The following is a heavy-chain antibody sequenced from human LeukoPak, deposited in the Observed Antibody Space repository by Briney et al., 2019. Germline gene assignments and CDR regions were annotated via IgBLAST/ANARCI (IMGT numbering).Heavy chain of an antibody. D-gene: IGHD4-23*01. Sequence: ASVKVSCKASGYTFTSYAMHWVRQAPGQRLEWMGWINAGNGNTKYSQKFQGRVTITRDTSASTAYMELSSLRSDDTAVFYCARDEPLVVTTVVAPYDYWGQGTLVTVSS. V-gene: IGHV1-3*01. J-gene: IGHJ4*02. CDR3: ARDEPLVVTTVVAPYDY. CDR2: INAGNGNT. CDR1: GYTFTSYA.